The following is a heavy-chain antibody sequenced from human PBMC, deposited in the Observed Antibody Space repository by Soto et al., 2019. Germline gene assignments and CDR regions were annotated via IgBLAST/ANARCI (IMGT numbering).Heavy chain of an antibody. V-gene: IGHV3-7*01. CDR3: TRNQVKADY. J-gene: IGHJ4*02. D-gene: IGHD3-10*01. CDR1: GFTFSSYW. CDR2: IKEDGSEQ. Sequence: EVQLVESGGGLVQPGGSLRLSCAASGFTFSSYWMTWVRQAPGKGLEWVAKIKEDGSEQNYVDSAKGRFTISRDNAKSSLYLQMTSLRVDDTAMYYCTRNQVKADYWGQGTLVTVSS.